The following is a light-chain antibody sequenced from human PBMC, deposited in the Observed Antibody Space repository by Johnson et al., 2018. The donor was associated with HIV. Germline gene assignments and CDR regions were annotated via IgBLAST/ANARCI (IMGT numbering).Light chain of an antibody. J-gene: IGLJ1*01. V-gene: IGLV1-51*01. CDR3: GTCDSSLSAPYV. CDR2: DNN. Sequence: QSVLTQPPSVSAAPGQKVTISCSGSSSNIGNNYVSWYQQLPETAPKLLIYDNNKRPSGIPDRFSGSKSGTSATLGITGLQTGDEADYYCGTCDSSLSAPYVFGTGTKVTVL. CDR1: SSNIGNNY.